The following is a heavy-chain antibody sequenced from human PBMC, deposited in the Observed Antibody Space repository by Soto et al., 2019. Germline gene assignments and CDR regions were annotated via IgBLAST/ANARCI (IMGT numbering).Heavy chain of an antibody. J-gene: IGHJ6*02. Sequence: QVQLQESGPGLLKPSQTLSLTCTVSGGIIRNGDYYWSWIRQTPGKGLEWIGYIYYNGTTYYNPSLKSRVIISIDTSKNQFSLRLTSVSAADTAVYYCARDQYYYDSRSHSYYDSSSYSYYYYYGMDLWGQGTTVTVSS. V-gene: IGHV4-30-4*01. CDR3: ARDQYYYDSRSHSYYDSSSYSYYYYYGMDL. CDR2: IYYNGTT. D-gene: IGHD3-22*01. CDR1: GGIIRNGDYY.